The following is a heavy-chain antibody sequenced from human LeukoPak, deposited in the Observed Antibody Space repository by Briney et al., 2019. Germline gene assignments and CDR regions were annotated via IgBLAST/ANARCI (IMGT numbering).Heavy chain of an antibody. V-gene: IGHV4-39*07. CDR1: GGSISSSSYY. Sequence: SETPSLTCTVSGGSISSSSYYWGWLRQPPGKGLEWIGRIYYSGSTYYNPSLKSRVTISVDTSKNQSSLKLSSVTAADTAVYYCARVGDRGREDFDYWGQGTLVTVSS. D-gene: IGHD2-21*01. J-gene: IGHJ4*02. CDR3: ARVGDRGREDFDY. CDR2: IYYSGST.